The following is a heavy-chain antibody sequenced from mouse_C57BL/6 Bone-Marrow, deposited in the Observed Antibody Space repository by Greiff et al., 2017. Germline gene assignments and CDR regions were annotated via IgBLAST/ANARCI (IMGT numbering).Heavy chain of an antibody. Sequence: LVESGAELVRPGASVKLSCKASGYTFTDYYINWVKQRPGQGLEWIARIYPGSGNTYYNEKFKGKATLTAEKSSSTAYMQLSSLTSEDSAVYFCARKDGAYWGQGTTLTVSS. CDR1: GYTFTDYY. CDR2: IYPGSGNT. V-gene: IGHV1-76*01. D-gene: IGHD1-1*02. CDR3: ARKDGAY. J-gene: IGHJ2*01.